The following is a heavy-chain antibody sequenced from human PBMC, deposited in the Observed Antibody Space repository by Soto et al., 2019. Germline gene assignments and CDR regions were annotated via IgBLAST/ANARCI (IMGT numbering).Heavy chain of an antibody. CDR1: GFTFSSYG. D-gene: IGHD3-9*01. V-gene: IGHV3-33*01. J-gene: IGHJ4*02. Sequence: QVQLVESGGGVVQPGRSLRLSCAASGFTFSSYGMHWVRQAPGKGLEWVAVIWYDGSNKYYADSVKGRFTISRDNSKNRLYLQMNSLRAEDTAVYYCAREAAYDILTGYYFDYWGQGTLVTVSS. CDR3: AREAAYDILTGYYFDY. CDR2: IWYDGSNK.